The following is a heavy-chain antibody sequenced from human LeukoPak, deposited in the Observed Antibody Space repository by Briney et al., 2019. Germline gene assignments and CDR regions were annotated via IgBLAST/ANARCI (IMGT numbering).Heavy chain of an antibody. J-gene: IGHJ4*02. Sequence: SETLCLTCSVSGDSISSDYWSWIRQLAGKGLEWIGRIYTTGSTNYNPSLKSRVTMSVDMSKNQFSLNLSSVTAADTAVYYCASASGYWGQGTLVTVSS. V-gene: IGHV4-4*07. CDR3: ASASGY. CDR1: GDSISSDY. D-gene: IGHD6-19*01. CDR2: IYTTGST.